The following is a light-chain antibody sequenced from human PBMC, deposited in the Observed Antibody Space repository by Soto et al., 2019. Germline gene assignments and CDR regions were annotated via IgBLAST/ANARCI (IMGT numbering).Light chain of an antibody. CDR1: QSISSW. Sequence: DIQMTQSPSTLSASVGDRVTITCRASQSISSWLAWYHQKPGKAPKRLIYDASSLESGVPSRFSGIGSGTEFQPTISSLHPDDVASYYGHRYESYAHTSGQGTLLETK. CDR3: HRYESYAHT. V-gene: IGKV1-5*01. J-gene: IGKJ2*01. CDR2: DAS.